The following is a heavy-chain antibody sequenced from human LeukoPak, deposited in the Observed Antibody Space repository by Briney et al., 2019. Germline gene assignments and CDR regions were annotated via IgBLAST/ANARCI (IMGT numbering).Heavy chain of an antibody. CDR2: IRSKAYGGTT. CDR3: TRDVDYYDSSGYYPAVI. V-gene: IGHV3-49*03. J-gene: IGHJ3*02. D-gene: IGHD3-22*01. CDR1: GFTFGDYA. Sequence: PGGSLRLSCTASGFTFGDYAMSWFRQAPGKGLEWVGFIRSKAYGGTTEYAASVKGRFTISRDDSKSIAYLQMNSLKTEDTAVYYCTRDVDYYDSSGYYPAVIWGQGTVVTVSS.